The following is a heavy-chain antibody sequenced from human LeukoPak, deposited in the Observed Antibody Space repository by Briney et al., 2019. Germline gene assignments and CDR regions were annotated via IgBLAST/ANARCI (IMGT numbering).Heavy chain of an antibody. Sequence: GGSLRLSCAASGFTFSSYWMSWVRQAPGKGLEWVANIRQDGTEKYYVDSVKGRFIISRDNTKNSVYLQMNSLRAEDTAVYFCAREGYYDSSGYSGWFDPWGQGTLVTVSS. V-gene: IGHV3-7*01. CDR1: GFTFSSYW. D-gene: IGHD3-22*01. J-gene: IGHJ5*02. CDR2: IRQDGTEK. CDR3: AREGYYDSSGYSGWFDP.